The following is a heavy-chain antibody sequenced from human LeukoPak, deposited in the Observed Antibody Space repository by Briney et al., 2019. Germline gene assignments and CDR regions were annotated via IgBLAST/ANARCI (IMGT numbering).Heavy chain of an antibody. CDR3: ARGDPSYCSSTSCPFDY. J-gene: IGHJ4*02. CDR1: GFTVSSNY. V-gene: IGHV3-53*01. D-gene: IGHD2-2*01. CDR2: IYSGGST. Sequence: GGSLRLSCAASGFTVSSNYMSWVRQAPGKGLEWVSVIYSGGSTYYADSVKGRFTISRDNSKNTLYLQMNSLRAEDTAVYYCARGDPSYCSSTSCPFDYWGQGTLVTVSS.